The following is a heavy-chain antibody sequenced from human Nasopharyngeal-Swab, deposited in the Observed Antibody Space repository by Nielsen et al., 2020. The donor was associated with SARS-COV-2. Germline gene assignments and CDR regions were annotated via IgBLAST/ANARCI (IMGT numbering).Heavy chain of an antibody. V-gene: IGHV3-33*01. D-gene: IGHD3-3*01. Sequence: GGSLRLSCAASGFTFINYGMHWVRQAPGKGLEWVAIIWYDGRNKYYADSVKGRFSISRDNSKNTLYLQMSSLRAEDTAVYYCARDADLRFDYWGQGTLVTVSS. CDR1: GFTFINYG. CDR3: ARDADLRFDY. J-gene: IGHJ4*02. CDR2: IWYDGRNK.